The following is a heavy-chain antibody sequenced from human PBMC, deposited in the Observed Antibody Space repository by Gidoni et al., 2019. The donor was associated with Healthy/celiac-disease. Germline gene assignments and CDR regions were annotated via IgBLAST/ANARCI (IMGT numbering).Heavy chain of an antibody. V-gene: IGHV3-30*03. Sequence: QVQLVESGGGVVQPGRYLRLSCAAPGFTFSSYGMHWVRQAPGKGLEWVAVISYDGSNKYYADSVKGRFTISRDNSKNTLYLQMNSLRAEDTAVYYCAGSYVDDFDYWGQGTLVTVSS. D-gene: IGHD3-16*01. CDR3: AGSYVDDFDY. CDR2: ISYDGSNK. J-gene: IGHJ4*02. CDR1: GFTFSSYG.